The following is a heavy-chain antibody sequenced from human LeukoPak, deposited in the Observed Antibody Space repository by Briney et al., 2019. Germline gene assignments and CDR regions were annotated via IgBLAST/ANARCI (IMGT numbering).Heavy chain of an antibody. CDR1: GASIRSGGYY. D-gene: IGHD3-16*01. CDR2: IYYSGSS. CDR3: ARGTAYCVGGDYQKESLDY. J-gene: IGHJ4*02. V-gene: IGHV4-31*03. Sequence: PSQTLSLTCSVSGASIRSGGYYWTWIRQHPAKGLEWIGYIYYSGSSHYNPSLKSRASISEDRSNNRFSLTVTSVTAADTAVYYCARGTAYCVGGDYQKESLDYWGQGILVTVSS.